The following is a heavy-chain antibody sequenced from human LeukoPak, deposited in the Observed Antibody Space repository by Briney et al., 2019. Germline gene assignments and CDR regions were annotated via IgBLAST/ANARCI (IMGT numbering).Heavy chain of an antibody. CDR1: GYTFTNYY. V-gene: IGHV1-46*01. Sequence: ASVKVSCKASGYTFTNYYIHWVRQAPGQGLEWMGIINPSGGSTSYAQKFQGRVTMTRDTSTSTVYMELSSLRSEDTAVYYCARVQGNIPNYYYGMDVWGQGTTVTVSS. CDR2: INPSGGST. J-gene: IGHJ6*02. CDR3: ARVQGNIPNYYYGMDV. D-gene: IGHD2/OR15-2a*01.